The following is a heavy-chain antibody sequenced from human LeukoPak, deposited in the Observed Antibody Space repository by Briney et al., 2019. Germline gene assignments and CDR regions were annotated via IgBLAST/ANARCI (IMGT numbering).Heavy chain of an antibody. J-gene: IGHJ1*01. D-gene: IGHD6-13*01. Sequence: GGSLRLSCAVSGFIVSNNYMRWVRQAPGKVPEWVSVIYSGGSTYYADSVKGRFTISRDNAKNSLYLQMNSLRAEDTAVYYCARDYADSLGFIAYWGQGTLVTVSS. V-gene: IGHV3-53*01. CDR2: IYSGGST. CDR1: GFIVSNNY. CDR3: ARDYADSLGFIAY.